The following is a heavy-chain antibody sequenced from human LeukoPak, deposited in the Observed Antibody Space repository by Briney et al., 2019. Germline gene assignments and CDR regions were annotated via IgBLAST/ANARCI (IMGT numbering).Heavy chain of an antibody. CDR2: ISGSGGST. D-gene: IGHD6-13*01. Sequence: PGGSLRLSCAASGFTFSSYAMSWVRQAPGKGLEWVSAISGSGGSTYYADSVKGRFTISRDNSKNTLYLQMNSLRAEDTAVYYCAKDGQQLVQGRYYYYMDVWGKGTTVTVSS. V-gene: IGHV3-23*01. J-gene: IGHJ6*03. CDR1: GFTFSSYA. CDR3: AKDGQQLVQGRYYYYMDV.